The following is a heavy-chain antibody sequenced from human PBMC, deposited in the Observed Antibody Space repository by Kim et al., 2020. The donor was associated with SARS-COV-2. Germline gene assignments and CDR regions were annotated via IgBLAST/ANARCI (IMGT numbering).Heavy chain of an antibody. Sequence: TIYYADSVKGRLTISRDNAKNALYLQMNSLRDEDTAVYYCAGGIAIWADYWGQGTLVTVSS. CDR3: AGGIAIWADY. CDR2: TI. V-gene: IGHV3-48*02. J-gene: IGHJ4*02. D-gene: IGHD2-21*01.